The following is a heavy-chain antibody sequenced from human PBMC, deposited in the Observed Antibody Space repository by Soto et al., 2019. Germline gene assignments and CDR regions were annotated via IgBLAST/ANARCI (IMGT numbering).Heavy chain of an antibody. J-gene: IGHJ3*02. V-gene: IGHV4-59*08. CDR1: GGSISSYY. Sequence: SETLSLTCTVSGGSISSYYWSWIRQPPGKGLEWIGYIYYSGSTNYNPSLKSRVTISVDTSKNQFSLKLSSVTAADTAVYYCARRRGSGWYINFGAFDIWGQGTMVTV. D-gene: IGHD6-19*01. CDR2: IYYSGST. CDR3: ARRRGSGWYINFGAFDI.